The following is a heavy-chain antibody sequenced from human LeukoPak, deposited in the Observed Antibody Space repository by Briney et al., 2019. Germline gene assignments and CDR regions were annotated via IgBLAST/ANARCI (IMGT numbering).Heavy chain of an antibody. CDR1: GYTFTSYY. D-gene: IGHD6-19*01. Sequence: ASVKVSCKASGYTFTSYYVHWVRQAPGQGLEWMGIINPSGGSTTYAQKFQGRLTMTRDTSTTTVYMELSSLRSEDTAIYYCARVRFSSGWYIAFDIWGQGTMVTVSS. V-gene: IGHV1-46*01. CDR2: INPSGGST. CDR3: ARVRFSSGWYIAFDI. J-gene: IGHJ3*02.